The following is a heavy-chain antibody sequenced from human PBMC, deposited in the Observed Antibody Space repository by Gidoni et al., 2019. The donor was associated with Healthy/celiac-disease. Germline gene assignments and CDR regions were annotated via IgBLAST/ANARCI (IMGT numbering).Heavy chain of an antibody. J-gene: IGHJ6*02. CDR3: ARVGYYDFWSGYFTPPRNYGMDV. CDR2: IIPIFGTA. V-gene: IGHV1-69*01. D-gene: IGHD3-3*01. CDR1: AGAFSSYA. Sequence: QVQLVQSGAEVTKSGYSLKLSCKASAGAFSSYAISWVRRAPGQGLEWMGGIIPIFGTANYAQKFQGRVTITADESTSTAYMELSSLRSEDTAVYYCARVGYYDFWSGYFTPPRNYGMDVWGQGTTVTVSS.